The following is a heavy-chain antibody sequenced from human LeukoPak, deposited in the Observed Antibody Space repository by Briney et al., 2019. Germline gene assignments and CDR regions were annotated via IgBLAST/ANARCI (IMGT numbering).Heavy chain of an antibody. J-gene: IGHJ4*02. CDR1: GFTFSDYY. CDR2: ISSSGSTI. CDR3: ARDGGYYYDTPPYFDY. V-gene: IGHV3-11*01. Sequence: GGSLRLSCAASGFTFSDYYMSWIRQAPGKGLEWGSYISSSGSTIYYADSVKGRFTISRDNAKNSLYLQMNSLRAEDTAVYYCARDGGYYYDTPPYFDYWGQGTLVTVSS. D-gene: IGHD3-22*01.